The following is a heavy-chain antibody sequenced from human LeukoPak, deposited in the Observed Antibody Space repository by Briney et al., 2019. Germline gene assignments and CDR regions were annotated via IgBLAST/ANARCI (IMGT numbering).Heavy chain of an antibody. CDR3: ARTTVVVPAASYYYYYYGMDV. Sequence: PSETLSPTCAVYGGSFSGYYWSWIRQPPGKGLEWIGEINHSGSTNYNPSLKSRVTISVDTSKNQFSLKLSSVTAADTAVYYCARTTVVVPAASYYYYYYGMDVWGQGTTVTVSS. D-gene: IGHD2-2*01. CDR2: INHSGST. J-gene: IGHJ6*02. V-gene: IGHV4-34*01. CDR1: GGSFSGYY.